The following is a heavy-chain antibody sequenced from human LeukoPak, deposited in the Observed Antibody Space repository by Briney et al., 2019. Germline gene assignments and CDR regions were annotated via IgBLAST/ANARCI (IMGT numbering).Heavy chain of an antibody. CDR3: ARLRVVGHEYYYYMDV. D-gene: IGHD2-15*01. CDR1: GGSFSSFY. J-gene: IGHJ6*03. V-gene: IGHV4-34*01. CDR2: INESGRT. Sequence: SETLSLTCAVYGGSFSSFYWSWIRQSPGKGLEWIGEINESGRTNNNPSLKSRVTISIDTSKNQFSLNLTSMTVADTAVYYCARLRVVGHEYYYYMDVWGNGTTVTISS.